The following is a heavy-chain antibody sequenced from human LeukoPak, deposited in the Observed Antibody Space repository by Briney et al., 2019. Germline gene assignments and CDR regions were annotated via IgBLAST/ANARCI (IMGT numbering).Heavy chain of an antibody. Sequence: GGSLRLSCAASGFTFSSYAMHWVRQAPGKGLEWVAVISYDGSNKYYADSVKGRFTISRDNSKNTLYLQMNSLSPEDTAVYYCAKRGGSFIGYFDYWGQGTLVTVSS. V-gene: IGHV3-30-3*02. J-gene: IGHJ4*02. CDR3: AKRGGSFIGYFDY. CDR2: ISYDGSNK. CDR1: GFTFSSYA. D-gene: IGHD1-26*01.